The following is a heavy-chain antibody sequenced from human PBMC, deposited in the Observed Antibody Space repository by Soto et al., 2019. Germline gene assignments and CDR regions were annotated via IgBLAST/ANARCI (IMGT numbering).Heavy chain of an antibody. D-gene: IGHD1-26*01. J-gene: IGHJ2*01. CDR3: ARGGSLYWYFDL. V-gene: IGHV1-3*01. CDR2: INAGNGNT. CDR1: GYTFTSYA. Sequence: VASVKVSCKASGYTFTSYAMHWVRQAPGQRLEWMGWINAGNGNTKYSQKFQGRVTITRDTSASTAYMELSSLRSEDTAVYYCARGGSLYWYFDLWGRGTLVTVSS.